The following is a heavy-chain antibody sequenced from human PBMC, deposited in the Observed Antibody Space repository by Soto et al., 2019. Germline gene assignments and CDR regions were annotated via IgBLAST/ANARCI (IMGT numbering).Heavy chain of an antibody. Sequence: EVQLVESGGGMVQPGGSLRLSCAASGFTFSNYWMSWVRQAPGEGLEWVANIKQDGSERYYVDSMKGRFTISRDNAKNSLYLQMNSLTVEDTAVYYCARDLGIARFDYWGQGTLVPVSS. CDR1: GFTFSNYW. CDR2: IKQDGSER. V-gene: IGHV3-7*01. J-gene: IGHJ4*02. D-gene: IGHD6-6*01. CDR3: ARDLGIARFDY.